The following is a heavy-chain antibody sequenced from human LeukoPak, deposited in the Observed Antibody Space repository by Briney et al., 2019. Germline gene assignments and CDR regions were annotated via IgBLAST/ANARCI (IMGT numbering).Heavy chain of an antibody. D-gene: IGHD1-26*01. J-gene: IGHJ6*02. CDR1: GLTFSSYW. CDR2: MKQDGSEK. V-gene: IGHV3-7*01. CDR3: ARSPGRSYYGMDV. Sequence: PGGSLRLSCAASGLTFSSYWMNWVRQAPGKGREGVASMKQDGSEKYYVDSVKGRFTISRDNAKNSLYLQMNRLRAEDTAVYYCARSPGRSYYGMDVWGQGTTVTVSS.